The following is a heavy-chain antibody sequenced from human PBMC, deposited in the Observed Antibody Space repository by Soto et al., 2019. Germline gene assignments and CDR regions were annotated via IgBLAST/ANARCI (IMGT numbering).Heavy chain of an antibody. V-gene: IGHV1-69*02. CDR1: GGTFSSYT. Sequence: QVQLVQSGAEVKKPGSSVKVSCKASGGTFSSYTISWVRQAPGQGLEWMGRIIPILGIANYARKFQGRDTITANKSTRTAYMELSSLRFEDTAVYYCASSQGYCSSTSCYGFFAYWGQGTLVTVSS. CDR3: ASSQGYCSSTSCYGFFAY. CDR2: IIPILGIA. D-gene: IGHD2-2*01. J-gene: IGHJ4*02.